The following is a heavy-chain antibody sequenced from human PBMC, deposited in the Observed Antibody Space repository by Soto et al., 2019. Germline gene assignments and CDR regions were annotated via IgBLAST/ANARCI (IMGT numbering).Heavy chain of an antibody. CDR3: ARAYDSRGYYPQPHDPFDL. D-gene: IGHD3-22*01. CDR2: IIPIFGTA. J-gene: IGHJ3*01. CDR1: GGTFSSYA. V-gene: IGHV1-69*13. Sequence: SVKVSCKASGGTFSSYAISWVRQAPGQGLEWMGGIIPIFGTANYAQKFQGRVTITADESTSTAYMELSSLRSEDTAVYNCARAYDSRGYYPQPHDPFDLWGQGKMVT.